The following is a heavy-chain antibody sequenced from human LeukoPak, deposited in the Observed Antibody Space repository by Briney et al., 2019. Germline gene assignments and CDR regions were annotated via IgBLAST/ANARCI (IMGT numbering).Heavy chain of an antibody. CDR3: ARGDFNDNGDYVDAFDV. J-gene: IGHJ3*01. Sequence: GGSLRLSCAASGFSFTSYWMSWVRQAPGKGLEWVANIEQDGSEKFYVDSVKGRFTIYRDNVKNSLYLQVNSLRVEDTAVYYCARGDFNDNGDYVDAFDVWGQGTMVTVSS. D-gene: IGHD4-17*01. CDR1: GFSFTSYW. CDR2: IEQDGSEK. V-gene: IGHV3-7*04.